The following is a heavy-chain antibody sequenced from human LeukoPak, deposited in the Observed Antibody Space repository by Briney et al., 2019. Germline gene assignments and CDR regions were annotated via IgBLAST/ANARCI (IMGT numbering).Heavy chain of an antibody. D-gene: IGHD3-22*01. CDR2: ISWNSGSI. V-gene: IGHV3-9*01. CDR3: AKDNSDYYDSSGYYVN. J-gene: IGHJ4*02. CDR1: GFTFDDYA. Sequence: PGRSLRLSCAASGFTFDDYAMHWVRQAPGRGLEWVSGISWNSGSIGYADSVKGRFTISRDNAKNSLYLQMNSLGAEDTALYYCAKDNSDYYDSSGYYVNWGQGTLVTVSS.